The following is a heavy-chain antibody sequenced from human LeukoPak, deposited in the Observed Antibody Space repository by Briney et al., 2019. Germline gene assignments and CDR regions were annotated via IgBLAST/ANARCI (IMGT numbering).Heavy chain of an antibody. V-gene: IGHV3-23*01. CDR3: APYCGGGSCYRY. CDR2: ISVSGGST. D-gene: IGHD2-15*01. CDR1: GLTFSSYA. Sequence: GGSLRLSCVASGLTFSSYAMSWVRQAPGRGLEWVSTISVSGGSTYYADSVKGRFTISRDNSKNTLYLQMNSLRAEDTAVYYCAPYCGGGSCYRYWGQGTLVTVSS. J-gene: IGHJ4*02.